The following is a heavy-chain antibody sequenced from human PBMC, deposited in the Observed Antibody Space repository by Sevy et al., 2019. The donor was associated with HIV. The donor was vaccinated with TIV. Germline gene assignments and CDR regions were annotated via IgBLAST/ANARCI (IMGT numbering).Heavy chain of an antibody. Sequence: SETLFLTCTVSGGSISSGSHYWSWIRQPAGKGLEWIGDIYTTGSTNYNPSLKSRVSISVDTSKNQFSLKLSSVTAADTAVYYCARKNGLYYFDYWGQGTLVTVSS. CDR2: IYTTGST. CDR1: GGSISSGSHY. J-gene: IGHJ4*02. V-gene: IGHV4-61*09. CDR3: ARKNGLYYFDY. D-gene: IGHD2-8*01.